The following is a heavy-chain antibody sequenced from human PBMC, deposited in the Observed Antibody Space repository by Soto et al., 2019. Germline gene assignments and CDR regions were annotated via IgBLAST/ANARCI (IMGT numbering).Heavy chain of an antibody. CDR1: GFTFSSYG. CDR3: AKETYSGPLDY. J-gene: IGHJ4*02. V-gene: IGHV3-30*18. Sequence: QVQLVESGGGVVQPGRSLRLSCAASGFTFSSYGMHWVRQAPGKGLEWVAVISSDGSNKYYADSVKGRFTISRDNSKNPMYLQMNSLRAEDTAVYSCAKETYSGPLDYWGQGSLVTVSS. D-gene: IGHD2-15*01. CDR2: ISSDGSNK.